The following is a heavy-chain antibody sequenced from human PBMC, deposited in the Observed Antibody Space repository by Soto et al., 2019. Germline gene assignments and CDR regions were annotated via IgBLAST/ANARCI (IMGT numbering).Heavy chain of an antibody. CDR1: GYSFTTYW. J-gene: IGHJ4*02. CDR2: IYPGDSDT. CDR3: ATVRFPGSCSGNHCYAAYYLDN. Sequence: PGESLKISCEGFGYSFTTYWIAWVRQMPGKGLEWMGTIYPGDSDTRYSPSFQGQVTISADKSLSTAYLQWRSLKASDSGIYYCATVRFPGSCSGNHCYAAYYLDNWGQGTLVTVSS. V-gene: IGHV5-51*01. D-gene: IGHD2-2*01.